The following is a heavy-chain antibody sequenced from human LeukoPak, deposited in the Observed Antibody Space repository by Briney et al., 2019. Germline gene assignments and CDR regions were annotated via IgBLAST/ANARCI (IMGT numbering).Heavy chain of an antibody. CDR3: AKRFLTSLGYCSGGSCYFLDY. V-gene: IGHV3-23*01. CDR1: GFTFSSYA. D-gene: IGHD2-15*01. CDR2: ISGSGGST. Sequence: PGGSLRLSCAAPGFTFSSYAMSWVRQAPGKGLEWVSAISGSGGSTYYADSVKGRFTISRDNSKNTLYLQMNSLRAEDTAVYYCAKRFLTSLGYCSGGSCYFLDYWGQGTLVTVSS. J-gene: IGHJ4*02.